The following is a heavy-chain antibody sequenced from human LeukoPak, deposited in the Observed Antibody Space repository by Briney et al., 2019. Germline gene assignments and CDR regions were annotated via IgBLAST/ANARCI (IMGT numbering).Heavy chain of an antibody. V-gene: IGHV3-7*01. Sequence: PGGSLRLSCAASGFTFSGYWMHWVRQAPGKGLEWVANIKQDGSEKYYVDSVKGRFTISRDNAKNSLYLQMNSLRAEDTAVYYCARVQWFGELFQNDYYYYYGMDVWGQGTTVTVSS. CDR3: ARVQWFGELFQNDYYYYYGMDV. J-gene: IGHJ6*02. CDR1: GFTFSGYW. CDR2: IKQDGSEK. D-gene: IGHD3-10*01.